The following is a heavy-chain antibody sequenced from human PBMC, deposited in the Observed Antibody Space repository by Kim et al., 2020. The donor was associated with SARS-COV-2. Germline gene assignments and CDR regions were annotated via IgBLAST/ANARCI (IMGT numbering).Heavy chain of an antibody. J-gene: IGHJ5*02. CDR1: GFALGAHL. CDR2: IQQDGNDR. V-gene: IGHV3-7*04. Sequence: GGSLRLSCVGSGFALGAHLMNWVRQAPGKGLEWLAHIQQDGNDRDYADSVKGRFTIYRDNAKNSLYLLMNGLRAEDTAVYYCVKDGYCTVGSCDGWFDP. D-gene: IGHD2-8*02. CDR3: VKDGYCTVGSCDGWFDP.